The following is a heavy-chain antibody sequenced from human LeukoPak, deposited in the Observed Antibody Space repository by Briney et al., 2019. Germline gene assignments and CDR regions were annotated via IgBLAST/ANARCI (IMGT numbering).Heavy chain of an antibody. D-gene: IGHD5/OR15-5a*01. J-gene: IGHJ6*02. CDR2: INHSGST. CDR1: GGSFSGYY. V-gene: IGHV4-34*01. CDR3: ARDLRYYCYCYGMDV. Sequence: SETLSLTCAVYGGSFSGYYWSWIRQPPGKGLEWIGEINHSGSTNYNPSLKSRVTISVDTSKNQFSLKLSSVTAADTAVYYCARDLRYYCYCYGMDVWGQGTTVTVSS.